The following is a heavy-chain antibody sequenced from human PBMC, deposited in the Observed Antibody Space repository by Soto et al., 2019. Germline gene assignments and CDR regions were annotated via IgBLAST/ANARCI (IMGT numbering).Heavy chain of an antibody. CDR2: LSYNSGST. J-gene: IGHJ4*02. D-gene: IGHD3-22*01. Sequence: SETLSLTCIVSGDSTINSYWSWIRQAPGKGPEWLGYLSYNSGSTDYNPSLLSRVTISIDTSKNQSSLRLTSVTAADTAVYYCATASSSGSSGELDYWGQGTLVTVSS. CDR1: GDSTINSY. V-gene: IGHV4-59*01. CDR3: ATASSSGSSGELDY.